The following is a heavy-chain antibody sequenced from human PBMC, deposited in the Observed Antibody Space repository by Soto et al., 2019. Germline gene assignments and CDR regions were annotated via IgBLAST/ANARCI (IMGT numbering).Heavy chain of an antibody. CDR3: ARDRWFHDSSGDYYLNYYYYYGMDV. J-gene: IGHJ6*02. CDR2: ISAYNGNT. D-gene: IGHD3-22*01. V-gene: IGHV1-18*01. Sequence: ASVKVSCKASGYTFTSYGISWVRQAPGQGLEWMGWISAYNGNTNYAQKLQGRVTMTTDTSTSTAYMELRSLRSDDTAVYYCARDRWFHDSSGDYYLNYYYYYGMDVWG. CDR1: GYTFTSYG.